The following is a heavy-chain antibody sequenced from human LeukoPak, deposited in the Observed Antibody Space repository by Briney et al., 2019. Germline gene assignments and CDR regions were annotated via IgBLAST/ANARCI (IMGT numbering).Heavy chain of an antibody. J-gene: IGHJ5*02. D-gene: IGHD4-11*01. CDR3: AKDAQGGFDYSNSLEH. CDR2: IWNDGSNK. Sequence: GRSLRLSCATSGFTFSHYGMHWVRQAPGKGLEWVAVIWNDGSNKYYGDSVKGRFTISRDNSKNTLYLQMNSLTVEDTAVYYCAKDAQGGFDYSNSLEHWGQGTLVTVSS. V-gene: IGHV3-33*06. CDR1: GFTFSHYG.